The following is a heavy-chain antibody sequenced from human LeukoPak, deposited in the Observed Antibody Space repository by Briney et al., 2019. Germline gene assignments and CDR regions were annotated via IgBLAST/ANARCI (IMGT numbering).Heavy chain of an antibody. CDR1: GGSISSDGYY. J-gene: IGHJ4*02. CDR3: ARVGLHVDTATAYFDY. CDR2: IYYSGST. D-gene: IGHD5-18*01. Sequence: SETLSLTCTVSGGSISSDGYYWSWIRQHPGKGLEWIGYIYYSGSTYYNPSLKSRVTISVDTSKNQFSLKLSSVTAADTAVYYCARVGLHVDTATAYFDYWGQGTLVTVSS. V-gene: IGHV4-31*03.